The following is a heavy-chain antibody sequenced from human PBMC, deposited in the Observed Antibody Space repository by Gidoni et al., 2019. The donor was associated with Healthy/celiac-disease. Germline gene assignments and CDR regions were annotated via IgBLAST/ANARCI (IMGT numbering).Heavy chain of an antibody. Sequence: QVHLVQSGAEVKKPGSSVQVSCKASGGTFSSYAISWVRQAPGQGLEWMGGIIPIFGTANYAQKFQGRVTITADESTSTAYMELSSLRSEDTAVYYCARSYDFWSGYSSYYFDYWGQGTLVTVSS. V-gene: IGHV1-69*01. CDR2: IIPIFGTA. CDR1: GGTFSSYA. D-gene: IGHD3-3*01. CDR3: ARSYDFWSGYSSYYFDY. J-gene: IGHJ4*02.